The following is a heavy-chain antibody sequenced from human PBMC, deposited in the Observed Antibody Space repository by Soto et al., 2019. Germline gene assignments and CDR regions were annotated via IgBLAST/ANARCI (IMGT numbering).Heavy chain of an antibody. CDR3: AKGLMGYYDFWSGYNLVHYYYGMDV. V-gene: IGHV3-30*18. D-gene: IGHD3-3*01. Sequence: PGGSLRLSCAASGFTFSSYGVHWVRQAPAKGLERVAVITDDGSNKYYADSVKDRITITRDNSKKTQNQQMKSQRAEDTALYFFAKGLMGYYDFWSGYNLVHYYYGMDVWGQGT. CDR2: ITDDGSNK. J-gene: IGHJ6*02. CDR1: GFTFSSYG.